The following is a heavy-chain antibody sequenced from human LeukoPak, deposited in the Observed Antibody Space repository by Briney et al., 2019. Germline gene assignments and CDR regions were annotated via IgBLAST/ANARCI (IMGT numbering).Heavy chain of an antibody. V-gene: IGHV3-23*01. CDR3: AKFPKKLVVVAATYYFDY. D-gene: IGHD2-15*01. CDR1: GFTVSSNY. CDR2: ISGSGGST. Sequence: GGSLRLSCAASGFTVSSNYMSWVRQAPGKGLEWVSAISGSGGSTYYADSVKGRFTISRDNSKNTLYLQMNSLRAEDTAVYYCAKFPKKLVVVAATYYFDYWGQGTLVTVSS. J-gene: IGHJ4*02.